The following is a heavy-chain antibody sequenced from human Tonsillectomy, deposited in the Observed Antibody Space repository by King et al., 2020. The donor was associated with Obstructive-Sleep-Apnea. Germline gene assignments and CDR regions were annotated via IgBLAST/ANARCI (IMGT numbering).Heavy chain of an antibody. V-gene: IGHV4-34*01. J-gene: IGHJ4*02. CDR2: MNHSGST. Sequence: VQLQQWGAGLLKPSETLSLTCAVDGASFSGYYWSLIRQPPGKGLEWIGEMNHSGSTHYTPSLKSPVTILLDTSKNQFSLKLTSVTAADTAVYYCAKGQYFGRYDYWGQGTLVTVSS. CDR3: AKGQYFGRYDY. D-gene: IGHD3-9*01. CDR1: GASFSGYY.